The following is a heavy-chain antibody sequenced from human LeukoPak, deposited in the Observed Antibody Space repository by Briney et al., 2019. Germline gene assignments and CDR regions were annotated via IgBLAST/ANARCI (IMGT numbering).Heavy chain of an antibody. J-gene: IGHJ6*03. V-gene: IGHV4-61*02. Sequence: SQTLSLTYTVSGGSISSGSYYWSWIRQPAGKGLEWIGRIYTSGSTSYNRSLKSRVTISVDTSTNQFSLKLSSVTAADTAVYYCARESDIVVVPAAYYYYYMDVWGKGTTVTVSS. CDR1: GGSISSGSYY. CDR2: IYTSGST. CDR3: ARESDIVVVPAAYYYYYMDV. D-gene: IGHD2-2*01.